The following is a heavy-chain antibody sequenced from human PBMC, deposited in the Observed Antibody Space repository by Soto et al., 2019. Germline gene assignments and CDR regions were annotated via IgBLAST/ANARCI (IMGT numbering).Heavy chain of an antibody. CDR3: EKDSSGLPFDY. V-gene: IGHV3-23*01. Sequence: WGSLRLSCAASGFTFISYAMSCVRHSPLKWLEWVSAISGSGGSTYYADSVKGRFTISRDNSKNTLYLQMNSLRAEDTAVYYCEKDSSGLPFDYWGQGTLVTVSS. CDR2: ISGSGGST. CDR1: GFTFISYA. D-gene: IGHD3-22*01. J-gene: IGHJ4*02.